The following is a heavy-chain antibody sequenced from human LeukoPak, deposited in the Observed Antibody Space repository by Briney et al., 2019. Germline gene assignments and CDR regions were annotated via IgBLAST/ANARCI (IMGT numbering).Heavy chain of an antibody. Sequence: GGSLRLSCAASGFTFSSYSMNWVRQAPGKGLEWVSAISGSGGSTYYADSVKGRFTISRDNSKNTLYLQMNSLRAEDTAVYYCASLATGYFDWSDAFDIWGQGTMVTVSS. V-gene: IGHV3-23*01. D-gene: IGHD3-9*01. CDR2: ISGSGGST. J-gene: IGHJ3*02. CDR3: ASLATGYFDWSDAFDI. CDR1: GFTFSSYS.